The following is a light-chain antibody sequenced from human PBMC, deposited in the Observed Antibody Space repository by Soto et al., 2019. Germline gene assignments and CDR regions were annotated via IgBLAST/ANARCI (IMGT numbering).Light chain of an antibody. CDR1: SSNIGSYY. Sequence: QSVLTQPPSVSAAPGQKVTMSCSGGSSNIGSYYVSWHQQLPGTAPKLLIYENDKRPSGIPDRFSGSKSGTSATLGITGLQTGDEAYYYCGTWDSCLSIFYFATVTKLTV. CDR3: GTWDSCLSIFY. V-gene: IGLV1-51*02. J-gene: IGLJ1*01. CDR2: END.